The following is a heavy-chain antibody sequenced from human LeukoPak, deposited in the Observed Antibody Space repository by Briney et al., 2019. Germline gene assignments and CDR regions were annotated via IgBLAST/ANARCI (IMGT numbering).Heavy chain of an antibody. CDR2: IYPGDSDT. D-gene: IGHD5-24*01. J-gene: IGHJ3*02. Sequence: GESLKISCQGSGYSFTTYWIGWVRQMPGKGLEWMGIIYPGDSDTRYSPSFRGQVTISADKSISTAYLQWNSLKASDTAMYYCARRDGYGAYDTWGQGTMVTVSS. V-gene: IGHV5-51*01. CDR3: ARRDGYGAYDT. CDR1: GYSFTTYW.